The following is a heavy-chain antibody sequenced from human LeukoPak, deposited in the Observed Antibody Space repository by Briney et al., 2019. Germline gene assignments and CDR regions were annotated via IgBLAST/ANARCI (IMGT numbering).Heavy chain of an antibody. CDR2: IIPIFGTA. CDR3: ARLPDYDILTGYSTGY. CDR1: GGTFSSYA. D-gene: IGHD3-9*01. J-gene: IGHJ4*02. V-gene: IGHV1-69*13. Sequence: GASVKVSCKASGGTFSSYAISWVRQAPGQGLEWMGGIIPIFGTANYAQKFQGGVTITADESTSTAYMELSSLRSEDTAVYYCARLPDYDILTGYSTGYWGQGTLVTVSS.